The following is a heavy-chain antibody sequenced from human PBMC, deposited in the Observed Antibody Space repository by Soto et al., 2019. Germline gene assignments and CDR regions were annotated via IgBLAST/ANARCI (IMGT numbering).Heavy chain of an antibody. J-gene: IGHJ6*03. Sequence: EVQLVESGGGLVQPGGSLRLSCAASGFTFSSYSMNWVRQAPGKGLEWVSYISSSSSTIYYADSVKGRFTISRDNAKNSLYLQMISLRAEDTAVYYCARGPLLCFGVAHYYYYMDVWGKGTTVTVSS. CDR2: ISSSSSTI. CDR1: GFTFSSYS. D-gene: IGHD3-3*01. V-gene: IGHV3-48*01. CDR3: ARGPLLCFGVAHYYYYMDV.